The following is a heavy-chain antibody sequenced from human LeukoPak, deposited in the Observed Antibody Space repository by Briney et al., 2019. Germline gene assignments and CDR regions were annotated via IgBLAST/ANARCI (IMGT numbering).Heavy chain of an antibody. J-gene: IGHJ6*02. D-gene: IGHD3-3*01. Sequence: ASVKVSCKASGYTFTSYDINWVRQATGQGLEWMGWMNPNSGNTGYAQKFQGRVTMTRNTSISTAYMELSSLRSEDTAVYYCARPQSYTIFGVVTSYGMDVWGQGTTVTVSS. V-gene: IGHV1-8*01. CDR2: MNPNSGNT. CDR1: GYTFTSYD. CDR3: ARPQSYTIFGVVTSYGMDV.